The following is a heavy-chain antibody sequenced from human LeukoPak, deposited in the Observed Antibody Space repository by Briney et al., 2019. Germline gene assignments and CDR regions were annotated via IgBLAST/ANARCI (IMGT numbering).Heavy chain of an antibody. D-gene: IGHD5-12*01. Sequence: PSETLSLTCTVSGGSISSYYWSWIRQPAGKGLEWIGRIYTSGSTNYNPSLKSRVTISIDTSKNQFSLKLSSVTAADTAVYYCARVSGYDWESFYDYWGQGTLVTVSS. CDR3: ARVSGYDWESFYDY. CDR1: GGSISSYY. J-gene: IGHJ4*02. CDR2: IYTSGST. V-gene: IGHV4-4*07.